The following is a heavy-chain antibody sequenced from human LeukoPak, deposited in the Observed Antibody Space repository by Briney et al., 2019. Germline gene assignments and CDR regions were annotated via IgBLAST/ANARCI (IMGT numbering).Heavy chain of an antibody. CDR2: MSPNSGNT. CDR1: GYTFTSYD. D-gene: IGHD3-22*01. Sequence: ASVKVSCKASGYTFTSYDINWVRQATGQGLEWMGWMSPNSGNTGYAQKFQGRVTMTRNTSISTAYMELSSLRSEDTAVYYCARGGGPYGVVVITRGLDYWGQGTLVTVSS. CDR3: ARGGGPYGVVVITRGLDY. J-gene: IGHJ4*02. V-gene: IGHV1-8*01.